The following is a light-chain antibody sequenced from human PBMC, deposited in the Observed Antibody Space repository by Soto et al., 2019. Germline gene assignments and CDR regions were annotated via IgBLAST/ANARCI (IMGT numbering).Light chain of an antibody. CDR3: QQYGDSPRT. Sequence: EIVLTQSPGTLSLSPGERATLSCRAGQSVSSTYLAWYQQKPGQAPRLLIYGASSRATGIPDRFSGSGSGTDFTLTISRLEPEDFVVYYCQQYGDSPRTFGQGTKVEIK. V-gene: IGKV3-20*01. CDR2: GAS. CDR1: QSVSSTY. J-gene: IGKJ1*01.